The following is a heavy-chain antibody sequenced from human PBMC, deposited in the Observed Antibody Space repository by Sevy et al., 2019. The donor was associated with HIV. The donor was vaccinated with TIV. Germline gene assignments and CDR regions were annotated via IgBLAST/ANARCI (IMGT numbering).Heavy chain of an antibody. CDR3: ARLQSCGGSCYTFDS. D-gene: IGHD2-15*01. Sequence: GGSLRLSCAASGFTFSSYEMSWVRQAPGKGLEWVSSINYRDRYIKYADSVRGRFTISRDNPKNSVSLRMNSLRDDDTAMYYCARLQSCGGSCYTFDSWGQGTLVTVSS. CDR1: GFTFSSYE. J-gene: IGHJ4*02. CDR2: INYRDRYI. V-gene: IGHV3-21*06.